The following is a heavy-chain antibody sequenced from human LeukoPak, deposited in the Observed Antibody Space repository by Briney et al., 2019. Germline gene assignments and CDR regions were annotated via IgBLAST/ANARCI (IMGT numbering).Heavy chain of an antibody. J-gene: IGHJ5*02. Sequence: GGSLRLSCVASGFTFNNYAMNWVRQAPGKGLEWVSSISRSGGNTYYADSVKGRFTFSRDNSENTLFLQMDSLRAEDTAVYYCARETSCCSWGQGTLVTVSS. D-gene: IGHD2-2*01. CDR2: ISRSGGNT. CDR1: GFTFNNYA. CDR3: ARETSCCS. V-gene: IGHV3-23*01.